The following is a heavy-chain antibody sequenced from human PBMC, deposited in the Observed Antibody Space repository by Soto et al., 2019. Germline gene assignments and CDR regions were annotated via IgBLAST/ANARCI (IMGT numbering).Heavy chain of an antibody. CDR3: AKQRTTVTTSFDY. CDR1: GFTFGAHP. V-gene: IGHV3-23*01. CDR2: ISGYGGST. D-gene: IGHD4-17*01. Sequence: EVQLLESGGGLVQPGGSLTVSCAASGFTFGAHPMLWFRWAPGKGLEWVSTISGYGGSTYYPDSLKGRFIISRDNSKNTLYLQINTLRAEDTAIYFCAKQRTTVTTSFDYWGQGTLVTVSS. J-gene: IGHJ4*02.